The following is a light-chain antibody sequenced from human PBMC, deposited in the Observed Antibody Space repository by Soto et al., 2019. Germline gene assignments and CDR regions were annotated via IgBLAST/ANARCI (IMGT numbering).Light chain of an antibody. CDR2: GAS. CDR3: QEYRFLLLR. Sequence: EIVITMSPVTLSVSQRERATLSCRTSQSVSSSYLAWYQQKPGQAPRLLLYGASNRATGIPDRFSGSGSGTDFTLTISRLAPEDFAVYYCQEYRFLLLRFGGVAKVAIK. CDR1: QSVSSSY. V-gene: IGKV3-20*01. J-gene: IGKJ4*01.